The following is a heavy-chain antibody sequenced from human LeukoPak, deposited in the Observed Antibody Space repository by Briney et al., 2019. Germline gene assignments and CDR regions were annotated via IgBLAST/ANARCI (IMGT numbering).Heavy chain of an antibody. V-gene: IGHV3-23*01. CDR1: GFTFSSYV. CDR2: ISGSGGST. D-gene: IGHD5-12*01. J-gene: IGHJ4*02. CDR3: AIRKSGNAIDY. Sequence: SGGSLRLSCAASGFTFSSYVMNWVRQAPGKGLEWVSGISGSGGSTYYGDSVKGRFTMSRDNSKNTLYLQMNSLRAEDTAVYYCAIRKSGNAIDYWGQGTLVTVSS.